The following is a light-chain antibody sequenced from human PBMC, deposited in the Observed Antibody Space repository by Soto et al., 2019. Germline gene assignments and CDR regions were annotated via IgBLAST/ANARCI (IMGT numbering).Light chain of an antibody. CDR3: QQYNDRPPIT. J-gene: IGKJ5*01. Sequence: EIVMTQSPVTLSASPGESATLSGRASQSVDNHVAWYQQKPGQAPRLLSGGSFARATGIPARFSGSGSGSEFTLTISGLQSEDFAVYYCQQYNDRPPITFGQGTRLEIK. CDR1: QSVDNH. V-gene: IGKV3-15*01. CDR2: GSF.